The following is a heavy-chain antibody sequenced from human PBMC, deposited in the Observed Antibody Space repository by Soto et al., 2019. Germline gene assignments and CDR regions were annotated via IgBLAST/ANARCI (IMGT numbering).Heavy chain of an antibody. CDR1: GFTFINYA. Sequence: EVQLLESGGDSVQPGGSVRLSCAGSGFTFINYAMNWVRQAPGKGLEWVSTISGGGDATFFADSVRGRFTFSRDNSKNTVTLQMNSLGVDDTAVYYCARKVVGSTSRPDYWYCELWGRGTRVTVSS. V-gene: IGHV3-23*01. D-gene: IGHD2-21*01. CDR3: ARKVVGSTSRPDYWYCEL. J-gene: IGHJ2*01. CDR2: ISGGGDAT.